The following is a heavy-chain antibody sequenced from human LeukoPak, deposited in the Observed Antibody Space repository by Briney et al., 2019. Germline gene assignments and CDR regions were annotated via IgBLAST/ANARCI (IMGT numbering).Heavy chain of an antibody. D-gene: IGHD5-18*01. J-gene: IGHJ4*02. CDR2: IYYSGST. V-gene: IGHV4-34*09. Sequence: SETLSLTCVVYGGSFSGYYWSWIRQPPGKGLEWIGYIYYSGSTYYNPSLKSRVTISVDTSKNQFSLKLSSVTAADTAVYYCAREYSYGSIDYWGQGTLVTVSS. CDR3: AREYSYGSIDY. CDR1: GGSFSGYY.